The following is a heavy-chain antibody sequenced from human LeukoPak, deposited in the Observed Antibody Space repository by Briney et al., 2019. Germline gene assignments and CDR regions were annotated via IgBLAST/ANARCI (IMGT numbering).Heavy chain of an antibody. V-gene: IGHV3-30-3*01. Sequence: PGGSLRLSCAASGFTFSSYAMHWVRQAPGKGLEWVAVISYDGSNKYYADSVKGRFTISRDNSKNTLHLQMNSLRAEDTAVYYCARSPYSSSWYGYSSYWGQGTLATVSS. CDR1: GFTFSSYA. CDR2: ISYDGSNK. CDR3: ARSPYSSSWYGYSSY. J-gene: IGHJ4*02. D-gene: IGHD6-13*01.